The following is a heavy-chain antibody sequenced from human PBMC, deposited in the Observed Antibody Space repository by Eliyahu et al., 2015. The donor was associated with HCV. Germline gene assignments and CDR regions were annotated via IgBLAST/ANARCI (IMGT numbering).Heavy chain of an antibody. CDR3: ARAGDYLWYFDL. V-gene: IGHV1-58*01. J-gene: IGHJ2*01. D-gene: IGHD4-17*01. CDR1: GFTFTSSA. CDR2: IVVGSGNT. Sequence: QMQLVQSGPEVKKPGTSVKVSCKASGFTFTSSAVQWVRQARGQRLEWIGWIVVGSGNTNYAQKFQERVTITRDMSTSTAYMELSSLRSEDTAVYYCARAGDYLWYFDLWGRGTLVTVSS.